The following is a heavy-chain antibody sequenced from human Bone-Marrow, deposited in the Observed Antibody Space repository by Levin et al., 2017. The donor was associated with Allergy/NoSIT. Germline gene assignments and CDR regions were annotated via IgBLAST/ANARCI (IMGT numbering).Heavy chain of an antibody. CDR1: GFTFSDYT. V-gene: IGHV3-53*01. D-gene: IGHD1-26*01. CDR2: IYSGGST. J-gene: IGHJ6*02. Sequence: GGSLRLSCAASGFTFSDYTMNWIRQTPGKGLEWVSVIYSGGSTYYADSVKGRFTISRDNSKNTLYLQMNSLRAEDTAVYYCARDLVVGATTPLYYYGMDVWGQGTTVTVSS. CDR3: ARDLVVGATTPLYYYGMDV.